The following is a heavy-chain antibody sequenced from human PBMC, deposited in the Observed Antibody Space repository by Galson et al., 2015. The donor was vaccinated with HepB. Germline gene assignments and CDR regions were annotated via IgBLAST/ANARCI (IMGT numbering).Heavy chain of an antibody. CDR1: GFAFRSFA. Sequence: SLRLSCAASGFAFRSFAMSWVRRAPGKGLEWVSGIDGSGETTYYADSVKGRFIISRDNSNDTLYLQMNSLRAEDTAVYYCAKDAARFAYWGQGTLVTVSS. D-gene: IGHD6-25*01. CDR3: AKDAARFAY. V-gene: IGHV3-23*01. J-gene: IGHJ4*02. CDR2: IDGSGETT.